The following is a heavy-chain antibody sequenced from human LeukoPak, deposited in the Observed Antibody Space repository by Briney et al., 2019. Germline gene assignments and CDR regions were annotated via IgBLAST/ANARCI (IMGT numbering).Heavy chain of an antibody. J-gene: IGHJ5*02. CDR3: VKGLREYDFWSGYAT. Sequence: GGSLTLSCAACGFNLCSHAMMWLRQAPGKGLDWFSTISVSGGSPNYADSVKGRFTISRDNSKSTLFLQMNSLRAEDTAVYYCVKGLREYDFWSGYATWGQGTLVTVSS. D-gene: IGHD3-3*01. CDR1: GFNLCSHA. V-gene: IGHV3-23*01. CDR2: ISVSGGSP.